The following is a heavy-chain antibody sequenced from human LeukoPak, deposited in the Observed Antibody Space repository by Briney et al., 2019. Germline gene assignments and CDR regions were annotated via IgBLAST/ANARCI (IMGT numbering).Heavy chain of an antibody. D-gene: IGHD6-13*01. J-gene: IGHJ3*02. V-gene: IGHV3-23*01. CDR1: GFTFSSYA. CDR2: ISGSSGST. CDR3: ARGGRYSSSPDAFDI. Sequence: GGSLRLSCVASGFTFSSYAMSWVRQAPGKGLEWVSAISGSSGSTYYADSVKGRFTISRDNAKNSLYLQMNSLRAEDTAVYYCARGGRYSSSPDAFDIWGQGTMVTVSS.